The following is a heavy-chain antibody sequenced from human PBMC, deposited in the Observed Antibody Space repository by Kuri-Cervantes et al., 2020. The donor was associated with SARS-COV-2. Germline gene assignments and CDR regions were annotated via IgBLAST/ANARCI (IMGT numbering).Heavy chain of an antibody. V-gene: IGHV3-74*01. CDR1: GFTFSSYW. CDR2: INSDGSST. D-gene: IGHD6-19*01. Sequence: GESLKISCAASGFTFSSYWMHWVRQAPGKGLVWVSLINSDGSSTSYADSVKGRFTISRDNAKNTLYLQMNSLRAEDTAVYYCARSSGWYDYWGQGTLVTVSS. J-gene: IGHJ4*02. CDR3: ARSSGWYDY.